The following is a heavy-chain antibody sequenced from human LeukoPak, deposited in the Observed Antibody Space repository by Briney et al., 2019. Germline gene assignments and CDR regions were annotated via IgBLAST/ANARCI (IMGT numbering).Heavy chain of an antibody. Sequence: PAGSLSLSCATSAFTFNYYSMRWVRPAQGKGRQWVSYVSNTTTFIYYADSVKGRFTISRDSVNNSLYLQMNSLRAEDTAVYYCARDKYDSSGLPAYWGQGTLVTVSS. CDR2: VSNTTTFI. J-gene: IGHJ4*02. V-gene: IGHV3-48*01. CDR1: AFTFNYYS. D-gene: IGHD3-22*01. CDR3: ARDKYDSSGLPAY.